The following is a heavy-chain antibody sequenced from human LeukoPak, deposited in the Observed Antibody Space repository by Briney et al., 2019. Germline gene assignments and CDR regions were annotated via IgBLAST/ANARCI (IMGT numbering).Heavy chain of an antibody. CDR3: ARDKGTMPFDI. J-gene: IGHJ3*02. D-gene: IGHD4/OR15-4a*01. CDR1: GGSISSYY. Sequence: SETLSLTCTVSGGSISSYYWSWIRQPPGKGLEWIGRIYSSGSTHYNPSLKSRVSISRDTSKNHFSLNLRSVTAADTAVYYCARDKGTMPFDIWGQGTMVTVSS. V-gene: IGHV4-4*08. CDR2: IYSSGST.